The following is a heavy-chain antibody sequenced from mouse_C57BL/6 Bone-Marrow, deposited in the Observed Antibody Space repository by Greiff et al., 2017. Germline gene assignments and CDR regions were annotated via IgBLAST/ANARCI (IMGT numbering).Heavy chain of an antibody. CDR2: INPSSGYT. V-gene: IGHV1-4*01. Sequence: QVQLQQSGAELARPGASVKMSCKASGYTFTSYTMHWVKQRPGQGLEWIGYINPSSGYTKYNQKFKDKATLTADKSSSTAYMHLSSLTSEDSAVYDCARDYYGSSYWYFDVWGTGTTVTVSS. D-gene: IGHD1-1*01. CDR1: GYTFTSYT. CDR3: ARDYYGSSYWYFDV. J-gene: IGHJ1*03.